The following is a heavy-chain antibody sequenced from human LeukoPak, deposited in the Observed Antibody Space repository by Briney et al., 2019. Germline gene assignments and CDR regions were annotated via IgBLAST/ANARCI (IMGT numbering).Heavy chain of an antibody. CDR2: IKQDGSEK. D-gene: IGHD6-19*01. Sequence: GGSPRLSCAAPGFTFSSYWMSWVCQAPGKGLEWVANIKQDGSEKYYVDSVKGRFTISRDNAKNSLYLQMNSLRAEDTAVYYCARIYSSGWLDDAFDIWGQGTMVTVSS. CDR3: ARIYSSGWLDDAFDI. CDR1: GFTFSSYW. J-gene: IGHJ3*02. V-gene: IGHV3-7*01.